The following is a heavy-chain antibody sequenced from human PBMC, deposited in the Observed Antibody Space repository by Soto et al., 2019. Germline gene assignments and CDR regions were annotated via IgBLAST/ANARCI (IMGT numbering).Heavy chain of an antibody. J-gene: IGHJ4*02. CDR3: ARYSSSWMGGNYFDY. D-gene: IGHD6-13*01. V-gene: IGHV4-34*01. Sequence: SETLSLTCAVYGGSFSGYYWSWIRQPPGKGLEWIGEINHSGSTNYNPSLKSRVTISVDTSKNQFSLKLSSVTAADTAVYYCARYSSSWMGGNYFDYWGQGTLVTVSS. CDR1: GGSFSGYY. CDR2: INHSGST.